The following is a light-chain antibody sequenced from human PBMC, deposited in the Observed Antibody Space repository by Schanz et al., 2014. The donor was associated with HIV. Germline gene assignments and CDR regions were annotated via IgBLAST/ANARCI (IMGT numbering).Light chain of an antibody. Sequence: EIVLTQSPGTLSLSPGERATLSCRASQSVGSNYLAWYQQKPGQASRLLIYGASSRATGLPDRFSGSGSGTDFTLTISRLEPEDFAVYYCQQYGSSPRTFGGGTKVEIK. CDR1: QSVGSNY. CDR2: GAS. V-gene: IGKV3-20*01. CDR3: QQYGSSPRT. J-gene: IGKJ4*01.